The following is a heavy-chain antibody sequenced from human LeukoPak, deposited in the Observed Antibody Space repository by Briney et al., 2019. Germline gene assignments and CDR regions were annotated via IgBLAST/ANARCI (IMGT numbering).Heavy chain of an antibody. D-gene: IGHD3-22*01. CDR2: IKQDETEK. J-gene: IGHJ4*02. CDR1: GFTFSNFW. Sequence: PGGSLRLSCTASGFTFSNFWMGWVRQAPGKGLEWVANIKQDETEKFYLGSVKGRFTISRDNAKNSLYLQMNSLRAEDTAVYYCARTRITMIVGLASRFDYWGQGTLVTVSS. CDR3: ARTRITMIVGLASRFDY. V-gene: IGHV3-7*01.